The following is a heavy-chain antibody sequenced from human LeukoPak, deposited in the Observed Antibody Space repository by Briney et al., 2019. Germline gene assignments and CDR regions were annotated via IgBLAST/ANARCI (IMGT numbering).Heavy chain of an antibody. CDR1: GFSFRSYE. CDR3: ARSARLMKGVVEVTALDD. V-gene: IGHV3-48*03. D-gene: IGHD3-3*01. CDR2: LSSSGSAF. Sequence: GGSLRLSCAASGFSFRSYEMNWVRQAPGKGLEWIAYLSSSGSAFSYADSVKGRFTIARDNAKNSVYLEMNSLRADDTAVYYCARSARLMKGVVEVTALDDWGQGTLVTVSS. J-gene: IGHJ4*02.